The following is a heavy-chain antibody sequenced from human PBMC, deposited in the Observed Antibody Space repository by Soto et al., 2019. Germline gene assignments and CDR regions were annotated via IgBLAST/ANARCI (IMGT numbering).Heavy chain of an antibody. J-gene: IGHJ3*01. V-gene: IGHV4-31*03. CDR1: GASLSSGGYY. CDR3: ARGLGYDSNGRFLAAFGF. CDR2: IFHTGPT. D-gene: IGHD3-22*01. Sequence: QVQLQESGPGLAKPSQTLSLTCTVSGASLSSGGYYWTWIRQVPGKALEWIGYIFHTGPTVYNPSLTRRVVRSIVKSDNQFSRYLRAVTAADTAVYYCARGLGYDSNGRFLAAFGFWGQGTIATASS.